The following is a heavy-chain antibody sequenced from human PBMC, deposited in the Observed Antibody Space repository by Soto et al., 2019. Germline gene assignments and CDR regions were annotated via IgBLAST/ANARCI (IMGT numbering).Heavy chain of an antibody. CDR1: GGTFSSYA. CDR2: IIPIFGTA. Sequence: LVKVSCKASGGTFSSYAISWVRQAPGQGLEWMGGIIPIFGTANYAQKFQGRITITADESTSTAYMELSSLRSEDTAVYYCARNVGDGYNYFYWGQGTLVTVSS. D-gene: IGHD5-12*01. J-gene: IGHJ4*02. CDR3: ARNVGDGYNYFY. V-gene: IGHV1-69*13.